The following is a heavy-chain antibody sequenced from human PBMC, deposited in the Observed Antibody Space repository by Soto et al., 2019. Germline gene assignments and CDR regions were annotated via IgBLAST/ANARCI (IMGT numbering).Heavy chain of an antibody. J-gene: IGHJ6*02. V-gene: IGHV1-69*01. Sequence: QVQLVQSGAEVKKPGSSVKVSCKASGGTFSSYAISWVRQAPGQGLEWMGGIIPIFGTANYAQKFQGRVTIAADESTSTAYMELSSLRSEDTAVYYCARGAGRRGYAPGALYYYYGMDVWGQGTTVTVSS. CDR3: ARGAGRRGYAPGALYYYYGMDV. CDR1: GGTFSSYA. CDR2: IIPIFGTA. D-gene: IGHD5-12*01.